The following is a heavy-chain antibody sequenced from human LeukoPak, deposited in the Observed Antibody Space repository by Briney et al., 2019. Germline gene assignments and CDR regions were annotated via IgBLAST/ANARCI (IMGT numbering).Heavy chain of an antibody. CDR2: ISWDGGSR. Sequence: GGSLRLSCAASGFTFNDYSMHWVRQPPGKGLEWVSLISWDGGSRYYADSVRGRFTISKDNSKNSLYLQMNSLKTEDTAVYYCTTADSVLWFGDPPYYFDYWGQGTLVTVSS. J-gene: IGHJ4*02. CDR3: TTADSVLWFGDPPYYFDY. V-gene: IGHV3-43*01. D-gene: IGHD3-10*01. CDR1: GFTFNDYS.